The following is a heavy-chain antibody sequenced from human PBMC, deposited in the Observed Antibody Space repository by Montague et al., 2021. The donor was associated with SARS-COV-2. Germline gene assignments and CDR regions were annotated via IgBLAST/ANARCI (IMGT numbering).Heavy chain of an antibody. CDR1: GGSISSSNYC. J-gene: IGHJ3*02. V-gene: IGHV4-39*02. CDR2: IYDSGST. Sequence: SETLSLTCTVSGGSISSSNYCWVWIRQPPGKGLEWIGSIYDSGSTYYNPSLKSRVTISVDTSKNHFSLKLSSVTAADTAVYYCARRGRKLLPVATTIGGFDIWGQGTMVTVSS. D-gene: IGHD5-12*01. CDR3: ARRGRKLLPVATTIGGFDI.